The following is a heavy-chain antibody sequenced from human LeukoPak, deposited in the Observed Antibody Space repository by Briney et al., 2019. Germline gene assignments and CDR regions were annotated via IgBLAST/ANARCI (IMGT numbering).Heavy chain of an antibody. Sequence: TGGSLRLSCAASGFAFSSDAMTWVRQTPGKGLEWVSTIDISGDVTNYADSVKGRFTISRDNSKNTLYLQVNSLRVEDTAIYYCTKDVSNFIGASDAWGQGTMVTVSS. V-gene: IGHV3-23*01. CDR1: GFAFSSDA. CDR3: TKDVSNFIGASDA. D-gene: IGHD2-8*01. CDR2: IDISGDVT. J-gene: IGHJ3*01.